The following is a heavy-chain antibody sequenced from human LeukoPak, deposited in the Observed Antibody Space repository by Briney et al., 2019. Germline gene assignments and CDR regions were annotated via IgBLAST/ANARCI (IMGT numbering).Heavy chain of an antibody. Sequence: PGGSLRLSCAASGFTFSSYAMHWVRRAPGKGLEYVSAISSNGGSTYYANSVKGRFTISRDNSKNTLYLQMGSLRAEDMAVYYCARGPETQWRYYYYMDVWGKGTTVTISS. CDR1: GFTFSSYA. CDR3: ARGPETQWRYYYYMDV. J-gene: IGHJ6*03. V-gene: IGHV3-64*01. CDR2: ISSNGGST. D-gene: IGHD6-19*01.